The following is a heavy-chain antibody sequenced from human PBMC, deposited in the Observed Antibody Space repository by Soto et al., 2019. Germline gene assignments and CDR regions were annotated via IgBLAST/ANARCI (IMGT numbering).Heavy chain of an antibody. D-gene: IGHD5-12*01. CDR1: GGSISSYY. Sequence: PSETLSLTCTVSGGSISSYYWSWIRQPPGKGLEWIGYIYYTGSTNSNPSLKSRVTISVDTSTNQFSLQLSSVTAADMAVYYCASGYGALFDYWGQGTLVTVSS. CDR3: ASGYGALFDY. CDR2: IYYTGST. V-gene: IGHV4-59*08. J-gene: IGHJ4*02.